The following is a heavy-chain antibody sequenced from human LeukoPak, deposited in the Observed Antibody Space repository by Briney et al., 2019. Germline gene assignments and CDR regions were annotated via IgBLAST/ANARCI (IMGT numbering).Heavy chain of an antibody. CDR1: GGSISSYY. D-gene: IGHD6-13*01. CDR2: IYYSGST. Sequence: SETLSLTCTVSGGSISSYYWSWIRQPPGKGLEWIGYIYYSGSTNYNPSLKSRVTISVDTSKNQFSLKLSSVTAADTAVYYCARDQGIAAAGDYWGQGTLVTVSS. CDR3: ARDQGIAAAGDY. V-gene: IGHV4-59*12. J-gene: IGHJ4*02.